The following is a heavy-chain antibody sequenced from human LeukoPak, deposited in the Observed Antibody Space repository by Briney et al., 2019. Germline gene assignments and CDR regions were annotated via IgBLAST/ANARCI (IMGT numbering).Heavy chain of an antibody. CDR3: ARDRSGSRDY. J-gene: IGHJ4*02. CDR1: GFTFSSYS. D-gene: IGHD3-10*01. CDR2: IKQDGSER. Sequence: PGGSLRLSCAASGFTFSSYSMNWVRQAPGKGPEWVANIKQDGSERYYVDSVKGRFTISRDNAKKSLYLQMNSLRAEDTAVYYCARDRSGSRDYWGQGTLVTVSS. V-gene: IGHV3-7*01.